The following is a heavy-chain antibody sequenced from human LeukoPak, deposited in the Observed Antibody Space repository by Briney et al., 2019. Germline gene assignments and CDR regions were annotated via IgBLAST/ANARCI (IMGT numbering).Heavy chain of an antibody. CDR2: IYDTGSA. Sequence: WETLSLTCSISGGSMSNYYWSWIRQPPGKALEWIGYIYDTGSANYNPSLKSRVTISIDTSKNQFSLKLSPVTAADTALYYCARDYTMTHAFDIWGQGTLVTVSS. CDR1: GGSMSNYY. J-gene: IGHJ3*02. V-gene: IGHV4-59*01. D-gene: IGHD3-22*01. CDR3: ARDYTMTHAFDI.